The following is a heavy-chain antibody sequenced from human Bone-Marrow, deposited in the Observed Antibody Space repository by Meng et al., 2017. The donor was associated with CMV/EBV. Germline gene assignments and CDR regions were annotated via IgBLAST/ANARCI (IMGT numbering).Heavy chain of an antibody. J-gene: IGHJ5*02. CDR2: IYTSGST. Sequence: SETLSLTCAVYGGSLSGYYYWSWIRQPPGKGLEWIGRIYTSGSTNYNPSLKSRVTMSVDTSKNQFSLKLSSVTAADTAVYYCARDLPRLGAVAGTELGWFDPWGQGTLVTV. V-gene: IGHV4-4*07. CDR1: GGSLSGYYY. CDR3: ARDLPRLGAVAGTELGWFDP. D-gene: IGHD6-19*01.